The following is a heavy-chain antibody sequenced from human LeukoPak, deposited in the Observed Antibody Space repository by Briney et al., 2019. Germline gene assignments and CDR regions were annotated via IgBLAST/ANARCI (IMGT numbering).Heavy chain of an antibody. CDR3: ARVITADYYDSSGYYWAADY. D-gene: IGHD3-22*01. CDR1: GGSFSGYY. Sequence: SETLSLTCAVYGGSFSGYYWSWIRQPPGQGLEWIGEINHSGSTNYHPSLKSRVTISVDTSKNQISLKLSSVTAADTAVYYCARVITADYYDSSGYYWAADYWGQGTLVTVSS. V-gene: IGHV4-34*01. J-gene: IGHJ4*02. CDR2: INHSGST.